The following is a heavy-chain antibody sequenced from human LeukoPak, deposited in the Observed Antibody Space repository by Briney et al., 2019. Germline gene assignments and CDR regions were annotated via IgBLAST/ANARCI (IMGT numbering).Heavy chain of an antibody. CDR1: GFTFRSIA. V-gene: IGHV3-23*01. J-gene: IGHJ4*02. Sequence: GGSLRLSCAASGFTFRSIAMTWVRQAPGKGLEWVSSIRSNGDTTYNADSVKGRFTISRDNSKNTLYLQMNRLRVEDTAIYYCAKGQELDDGVFDSWGQGTLVTVSS. D-gene: IGHD1-1*01. CDR2: IRSNGDTT. CDR3: AKGQELDDGVFDS.